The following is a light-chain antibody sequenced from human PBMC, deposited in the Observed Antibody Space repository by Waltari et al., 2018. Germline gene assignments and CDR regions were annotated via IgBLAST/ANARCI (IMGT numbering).Light chain of an antibody. Sequence: QSALTQPASVSGSPGQSITIPCTGTSSDVGGYNYVSWYQQYPCKAPQLMIYDVNNRPSGVSNRFSGSKSGNTASLTISGLQAEDEADYYCSSYTSSSTQVFGGGTKLTVL. CDR3: SSYTSSSTQV. CDR1: SSDVGGYNY. CDR2: DVN. J-gene: IGLJ3*02. V-gene: IGLV2-14*03.